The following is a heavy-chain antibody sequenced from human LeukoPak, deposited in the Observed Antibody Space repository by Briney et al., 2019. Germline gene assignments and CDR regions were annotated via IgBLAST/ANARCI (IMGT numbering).Heavy chain of an antibody. Sequence: PGGSLRLSCAASGFTFGSYAMSWVRQAPGKGLERVSTFVGSGGGTSYADSVKGRFTISRDNSKNTLYLQMNSLRAEDTAVYYCARAFGESSRGYYRDYWGQGTLVTVSS. CDR3: ARAFGESSRGYYRDY. D-gene: IGHD3-22*01. CDR1: GFTFGSYA. V-gene: IGHV3-23*01. CDR2: FVGSGGGT. J-gene: IGHJ4*02.